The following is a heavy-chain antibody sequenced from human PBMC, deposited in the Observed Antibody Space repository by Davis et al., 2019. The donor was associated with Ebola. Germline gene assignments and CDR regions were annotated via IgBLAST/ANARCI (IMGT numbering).Heavy chain of an antibody. CDR3: AKGRPNTPMGTMELDY. CDR2: ISSDGSNE. J-gene: IGHJ4*02. V-gene: IGHV3-30*18. Sequence: PGGSLRLSCAASGFTSSSYGIHRVRQTPGKGLAWVAVISSDGSNEFYADSVKGRFTISRDNSKNTLHLQMNSLRVEDTAVYYCAKGRPNTPMGTMELDYWGQGTRVTVSS. CDR1: GFTSSSYG. D-gene: IGHD5-18*01.